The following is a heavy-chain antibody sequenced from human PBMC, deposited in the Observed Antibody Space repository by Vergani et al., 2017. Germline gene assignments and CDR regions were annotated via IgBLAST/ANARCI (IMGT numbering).Heavy chain of an antibody. J-gene: IGHJ6*02. Sequence: QVQLQQWGAGLLKPSETLSLTCAVYGGSFSGYYWSWIRQPPGKGLEWIGEINHSGSTNYNPSLKSRVTISVDTPKNQFSLKLGSVTASDTAVYYCARGYVVPAARYYYYGMDVGGQGTTVTVSS. CDR2: INHSGST. V-gene: IGHV4-34*01. CDR1: GGSFSGYY. CDR3: ARGYVVPAARYYYYGMDV. D-gene: IGHD2-2*01.